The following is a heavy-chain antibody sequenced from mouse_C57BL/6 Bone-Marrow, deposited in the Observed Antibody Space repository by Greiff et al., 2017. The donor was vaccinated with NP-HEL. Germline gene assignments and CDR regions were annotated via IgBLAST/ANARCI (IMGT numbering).Heavy chain of an antibody. CDR3: ARQYYGSSYEFAY. D-gene: IGHD1-1*01. J-gene: IGHJ3*01. Sequence: QVQLQQSGAELVRPGTSVKMSCKASGCTFTNYWIGWAKQRPGHGLEWIGVIYPGGGYTNYNEKFKGKATLTADKSSSTAYMQVSSLTSEDSDIYYCARQYYGSSYEFAYWGQGTLVTVSA. CDR2: IYPGGGYT. V-gene: IGHV1-63*01. CDR1: GCTFTNYW.